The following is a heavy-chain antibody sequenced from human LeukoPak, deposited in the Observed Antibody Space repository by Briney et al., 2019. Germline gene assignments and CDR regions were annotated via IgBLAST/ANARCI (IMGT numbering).Heavy chain of an antibody. CDR1: GFTFSSYW. V-gene: IGHV3-21*01. Sequence: GGSLRLSCAASGFTFSSYWMSWVRQAPGKGLEWVSSISSSSSYIYYTDSVKGRFTISRDNAKNSLYLQMNSLRAEDTAVYYCARIPNYDILTGSSDAFDIWGQGTMVTVSS. CDR2: ISSSSSYI. CDR3: ARIPNYDILTGSSDAFDI. D-gene: IGHD3-9*01. J-gene: IGHJ3*02.